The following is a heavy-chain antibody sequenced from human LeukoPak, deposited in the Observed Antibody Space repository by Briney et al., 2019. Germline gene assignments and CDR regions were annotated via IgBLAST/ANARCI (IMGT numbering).Heavy chain of an antibody. CDR3: ARVNSRLAVSGYGHYDY. D-gene: IGHD5-12*01. J-gene: IGHJ4*02. CDR1: GYTFTSYC. Sequence: ALVKVSCKASGYTFTSYCINWVRQAPGQGLEWMGWINAYNGNTNYAQKLQGRVTMTTDTSTSTAYMELRSLRSDDTAVYYCARVNSRLAVSGYGHYDYWGQGTLVTVSS. V-gene: IGHV1-18*04. CDR2: INAYNGNT.